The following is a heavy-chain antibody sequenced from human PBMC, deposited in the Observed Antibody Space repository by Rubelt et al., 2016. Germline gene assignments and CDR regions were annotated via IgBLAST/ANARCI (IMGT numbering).Heavy chain of an antibody. J-gene: IGHJ2*01. Sequence: QVQLQESGPGLVKPSETLSLTCTVSGGSISGYYWSWIRQPPGKGLEWIGYIYYSGSTKYNPSLTSRVTISVAASNNQFSLKVASVTAVDTAVYFCARPSSTGYQNWNLDLWGRGTLVTVSS. CDR2: IYYSGST. V-gene: IGHV4-59*01. D-gene: IGHD3-9*01. CDR3: ARPSSTGYQNWNLDL. CDR1: GGSISGYY.